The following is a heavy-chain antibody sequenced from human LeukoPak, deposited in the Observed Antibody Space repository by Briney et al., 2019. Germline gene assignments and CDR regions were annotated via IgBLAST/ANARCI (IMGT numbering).Heavy chain of an antibody. CDR1: GFTFSSYS. D-gene: IGHD3-22*01. CDR3: ARDPTYYDDSSRSYYHYGMDV. J-gene: IGHJ6*02. V-gene: IGHV3-21*01. Sequence: GGSLRLSCAASGFTFSSYSMNWVRQAPGKGLEWVSSISSSSYIYYADSVKGRFTISRDNAKNSLYLQMNSLRAEDTAVYYCARDPTYYDDSSRSYYHYGMDVWGQGTTVTVSS. CDR2: ISSSSYI.